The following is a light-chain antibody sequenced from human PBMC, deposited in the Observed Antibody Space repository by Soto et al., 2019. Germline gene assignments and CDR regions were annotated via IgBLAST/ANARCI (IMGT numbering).Light chain of an antibody. CDR2: EVN. CDR1: SSDVGGYTY. V-gene: IGLV2-14*01. Sequence: QSVLTQPASVSGSPRQSVTIPCTGASSDVGGYTYVSWCQRHPGKAPKLMIYEVNNGPSGVANRFSGSKSSNTASLTLSVLQAEEVADYYCSSYTSSSTLYVFGTGTKVTVL. CDR3: SSYTSSSTLYV. J-gene: IGLJ1*01.